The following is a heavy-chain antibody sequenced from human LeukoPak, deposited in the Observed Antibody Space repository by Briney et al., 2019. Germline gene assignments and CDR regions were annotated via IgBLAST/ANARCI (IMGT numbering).Heavy chain of an antibody. CDR2: IKQDGSEK. D-gene: IGHD3-10*01. CDR3: ARDNYYGSGSYPPLDY. CDR1: GFPFSSYW. V-gene: IGHV3-7*01. Sequence: GGSLRLSCAASGFPFSSYWMSWVRQAPGKGLEWVANIKQDGSEKYYVDSVKGRFTISRDNAKNSLYLQMNSLRGEDTAVYYCARDNYYGSGSYPPLDYWGQGTLVTVSS. J-gene: IGHJ4*02.